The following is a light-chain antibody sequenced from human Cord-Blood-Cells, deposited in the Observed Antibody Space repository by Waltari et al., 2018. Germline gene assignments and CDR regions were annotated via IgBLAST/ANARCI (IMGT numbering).Light chain of an antibody. CDR1: QRVSSY. V-gene: IGKV3-11*01. CDR3: QQRSNWLKYS. J-gene: IGKJ2*03. CDR2: DAS. Sequence: EIVLTQSPATLSLSPGERATLSCRASQRVSSYLAWYQQKPGQAPSLLIYDASNRATGIPARFSGSGSGTDFTLTISSLEPEDFAVYYCQQRSNWLKYSFGQGTKLEIK.